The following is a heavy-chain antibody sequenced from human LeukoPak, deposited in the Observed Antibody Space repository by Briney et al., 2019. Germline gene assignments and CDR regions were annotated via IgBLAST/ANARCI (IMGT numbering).Heavy chain of an antibody. CDR1: GFTFSSYS. V-gene: IGHV3-21*01. J-gene: IGHJ4*02. CDR2: ISSSSSYI. CDR3: AKDGAVPFDY. Sequence: LGGSLRLSCAASGFTFSSYSMNWVGQPPGKGLEWVSSISSSSSYIYYADSVKGRFTISRDNSKNTLYLQMSSLRAEDTAVYYCAKDGAVPFDYWGQGTLVTVSS. D-gene: IGHD6-19*01.